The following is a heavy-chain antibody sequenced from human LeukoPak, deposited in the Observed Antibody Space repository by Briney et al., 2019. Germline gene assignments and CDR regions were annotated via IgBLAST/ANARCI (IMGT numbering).Heavy chain of an antibody. J-gene: IGHJ3*02. D-gene: IGHD5-24*01. CDR2: IYYSGST. Sequence: SETLSLTCTVSNGSISSYYWSWIRQPPGKGLEGIGYIYYSGSTNYNPSLKSRVTISIDTSKNQFSLKLNSVTAADTAVYYCARVEMSTITVAFDIWGQGTMVTISS. CDR1: NGSISSYY. CDR3: ARVEMSTITVAFDI. V-gene: IGHV4-59*13.